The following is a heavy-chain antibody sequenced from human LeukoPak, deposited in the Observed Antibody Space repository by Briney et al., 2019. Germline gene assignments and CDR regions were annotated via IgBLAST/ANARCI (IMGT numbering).Heavy chain of an antibody. D-gene: IGHD3-22*01. J-gene: IGHJ4*02. CDR2: IWYDGSNK. CDR3: ARDGDYYDGSGYYND. Sequence: GGSLRLSCAASGFTFSSYGMHWVRQAPGKGLEWVAVIWYDGSNKYYADSVKGRFTISRDNSKNTLYLQMNSLRAEDTALYYCARDGDYYDGSGYYNDWGQGTLVTVSS. V-gene: IGHV3-33*01. CDR1: GFTFSSYG.